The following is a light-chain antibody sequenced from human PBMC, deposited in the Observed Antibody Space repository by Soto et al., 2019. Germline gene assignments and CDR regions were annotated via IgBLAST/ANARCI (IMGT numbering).Light chain of an antibody. CDR2: EVS. J-gene: IGLJ1*01. CDR3: CSHSSSNSFV. V-gene: IGLV2-18*02. CDR1: SSDVGAYNR. Sequence: QSALTQPPSVSGSPGQSVTISCTGTSSDVGAYNRVSWYQQSPGTAPKLMIYEVSDRPSGVPDRFSGSKSGNTASLTISGLQAEDEADYSCCSHSSSNSFVFGTGTKLTVL.